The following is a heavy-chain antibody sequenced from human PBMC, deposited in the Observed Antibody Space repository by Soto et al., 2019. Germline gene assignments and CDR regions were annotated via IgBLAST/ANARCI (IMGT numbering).Heavy chain of an antibody. D-gene: IGHD6-19*01. Sequence: QVQLQQWGAGLLKPSETLSLTCAVYGGSFSGYYWSWIRQPPGKGLEWIGEINHSGSTNYNPSLRSRVTVSVDRSTNQFSLKLSSVTAADTAVYYCARRLIWRSSGWYYWGQGTLVTVSS. J-gene: IGHJ4*02. CDR1: GGSFSGYY. CDR3: ARRLIWRSSGWYY. V-gene: IGHV4-34*01. CDR2: INHSGST.